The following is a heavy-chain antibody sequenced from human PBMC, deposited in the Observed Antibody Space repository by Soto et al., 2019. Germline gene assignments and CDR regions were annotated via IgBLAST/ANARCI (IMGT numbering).Heavy chain of an antibody. CDR2: ISAYNGNT. CDR1: GYTFTSYG. V-gene: IGHV1-18*01. J-gene: IGHJ4*02. D-gene: IGHD5-12*01. CDR3: AGHPIGYSGYDSDY. Sequence: ASVKVSCKASGYTFTSYGISWVRQAPGQGLEWMGWISAYNGNTNYAQKLQGRVTMTTDTSTSTAYMELRSLRSDDTAVFYCAGHPIGYSGYDSDYWGQGTLVTVSS.